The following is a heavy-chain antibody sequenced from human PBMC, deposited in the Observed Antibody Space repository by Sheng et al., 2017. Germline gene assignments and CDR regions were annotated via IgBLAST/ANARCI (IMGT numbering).Heavy chain of an antibody. CDR2: INHSGST. CDR3: ARAPHIVVVVAASYYFDY. J-gene: IGHJ4*02. CDR1: GGSFSGYY. D-gene: IGHD2-15*01. Sequence: QVQLQQWGAGLLKPSETLSLTCAVYGGSFSGYYWSWIRQPPGKGLEWIGEINHSGSTNYNPSLKSRVTISVDTSKNQFSLKLSSVTAADTAVYYCARAPHIVVVVAASYYFDYWGPGNPGHRLL. V-gene: IGHV4-34*01.